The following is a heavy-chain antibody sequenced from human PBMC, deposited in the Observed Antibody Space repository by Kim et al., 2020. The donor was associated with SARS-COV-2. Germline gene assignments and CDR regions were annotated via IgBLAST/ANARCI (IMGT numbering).Heavy chain of an antibody. V-gene: IGHV1-46*01. Sequence: GGATTYAQKFQGRVSMTKDTSTSTAYMELSSLTSDDTAMYYCARDLEGFDYWGQGALVTVSS. CDR2: GGAT. CDR3: ARDLEGFDY. D-gene: IGHD1-1*01. J-gene: IGHJ4*02.